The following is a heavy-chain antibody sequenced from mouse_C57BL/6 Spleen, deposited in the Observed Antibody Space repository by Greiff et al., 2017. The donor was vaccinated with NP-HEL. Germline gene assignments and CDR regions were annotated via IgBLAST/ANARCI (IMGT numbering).Heavy chain of an antibody. CDR3: ARERIYDCPYYAMDY. D-gene: IGHD2-3*01. CDR1: GYTFTSYW. V-gene: IGHV1-55*01. CDR2: IYPGSGST. J-gene: IGHJ4*01. Sequence: QVQLQQPGAELVKPGASVKMSCKASGYTFTSYWITWVKQRPGQGLEWIGDIYPGSGSTNYNEKFKSKATLTVDTSSSTAYMQLSSLTSEDSAVYSGARERIYDCPYYAMDYWGQGTSVTVSS.